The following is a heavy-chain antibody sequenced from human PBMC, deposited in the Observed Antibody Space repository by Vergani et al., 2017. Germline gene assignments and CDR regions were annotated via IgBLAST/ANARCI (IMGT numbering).Heavy chain of an antibody. J-gene: IGHJ6*02. V-gene: IGHV1-69*04. CDR3: ARDPGPHPWTAMVTFYYYGMDV. D-gene: IGHD5-18*01. CDR2: IIPILGIA. CDR1: GGTFSSYA. Sequence: QVQLVQSGAEVKKPGSSVKVSCKASGGTFSSYAISWVRQAPGQGLEWMGRIIPILGIANYAQKFQGRVTITADKSTGTAYMELSSLRSEDTAVYYCARDPGPHPWTAMVTFYYYGMDVWGQGTTVTVSS.